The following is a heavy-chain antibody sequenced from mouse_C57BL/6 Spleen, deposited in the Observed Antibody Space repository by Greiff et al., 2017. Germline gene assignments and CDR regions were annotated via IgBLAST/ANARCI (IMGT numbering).Heavy chain of an antibody. CDR3: ARGGSSEYYFGY. CDR1: GYAFSSSW. CDR2: IYPGDGDT. J-gene: IGHJ2*01. V-gene: IGHV1-82*01. Sequence: QVPLQQSGPELVKPGASVKISCKASGYAFSSSWMNWVKQRPGKGLEWIGRIYPGDGDTNYNGKFKGKATLTADKSSSTAYMQLSSLTSEDSAVYFCARGGSSEYYFGYWGQGTTLTVSS. D-gene: IGHD1-1*01.